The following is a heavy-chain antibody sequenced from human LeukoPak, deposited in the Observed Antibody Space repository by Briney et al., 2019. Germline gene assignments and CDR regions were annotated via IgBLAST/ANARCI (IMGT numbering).Heavy chain of an antibody. CDR2: IFYSGST. CDR3: ARRRCSGGACYPYFFDY. Sequence: PSETLSLTCTVSGGSINSYYWSWIRQPPGKGLEWIGKIFYSGSTNYNPSLKSRVTISIDTSKNQFSLKLSSVTAADTAVYYCARRRCSGGACYPYFFDYWGQGTLVTVSS. CDR1: GGSINSYY. V-gene: IGHV4-59*08. J-gene: IGHJ4*02. D-gene: IGHD2-15*01.